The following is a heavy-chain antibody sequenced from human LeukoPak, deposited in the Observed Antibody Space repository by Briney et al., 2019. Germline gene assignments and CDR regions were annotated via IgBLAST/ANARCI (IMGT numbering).Heavy chain of an antibody. CDR3: ARGGAQFGHYYYYYMDV. D-gene: IGHD3-10*01. J-gene: IGHJ6*03. V-gene: IGHV4-59*01. CDR2: VYYSGSS. CDR1: DVSITNYY. Sequence: SETLSLTCTVSDVSITNYYWIWIRQPPGKGLEWIGYVYYSGSSNYNASLKSRVTISVDRTRNQFLLKLNSVTAADTAVYYCARGGAQFGHYYYYYMDVWGKGTTVTVSS.